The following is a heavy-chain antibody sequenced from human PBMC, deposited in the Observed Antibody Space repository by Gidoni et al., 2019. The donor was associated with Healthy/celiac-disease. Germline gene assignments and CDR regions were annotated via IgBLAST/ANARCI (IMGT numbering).Heavy chain of an antibody. CDR3: AKDKLGVAGQYNWFDP. CDR2: ISGSGGST. Sequence: EVQLLESGGGLVQPGGSLRLSCAASGFTFSSYAMGWVRQAPGKGLEWVSAISGSGGSTYYADSVKGRFTISRDNSKNTLYLQMNSLRAEDTAVYYCAKDKLGVAGQYNWFDPWGQGTLVTVSS. J-gene: IGHJ5*02. D-gene: IGHD6-19*01. V-gene: IGHV3-23*01. CDR1: GFTFSSYA.